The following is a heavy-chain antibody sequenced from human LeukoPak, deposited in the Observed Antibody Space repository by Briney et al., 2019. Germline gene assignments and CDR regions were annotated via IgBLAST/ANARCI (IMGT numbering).Heavy chain of an antibody. Sequence: SETLSLTCTVSGGSIGSTTYGWGWIRQPPGKELECIGSIYYSGSTYYNPSLKSRVTISLDTSKNQFSLKLSSVTAADTAVYYCARHKQSGTYYDAFDIWGQGTMVTVSS. D-gene: IGHD1-26*01. CDR3: ARHKQSGTYYDAFDI. J-gene: IGHJ3*02. CDR1: GGSIGSTTYG. CDR2: IYYSGST. V-gene: IGHV4-39*01.